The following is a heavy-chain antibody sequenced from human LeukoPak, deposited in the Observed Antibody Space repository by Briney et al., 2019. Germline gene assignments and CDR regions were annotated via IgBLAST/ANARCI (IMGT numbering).Heavy chain of an antibody. CDR2: INPKSGGT. CDR3: ARASFWESPINWFAP. J-gene: IGHJ5*02. Sequence: ASVKVSCKASGYSFTGHYMHWVRQAPGQGLEWMGWINPKSGGTNYAQKFQGRVTMTRDTSISTAYMELSRLTSDDTAVYYCARASFWESPINWFAPWGQGTLVTVSS. V-gene: IGHV1-2*02. D-gene: IGHD3-16*01. CDR1: GYSFTGHY.